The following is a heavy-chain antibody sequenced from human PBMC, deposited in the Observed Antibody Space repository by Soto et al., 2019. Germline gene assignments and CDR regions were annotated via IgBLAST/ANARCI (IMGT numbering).Heavy chain of an antibody. V-gene: IGHV5-51*01. D-gene: IGHD1-7*01. Sequence: AESVITFCDVSGYSFASYCIGWVLQMPGKGLEWMGIIYHTNSDTRYSPSFQGQVTISADKSINTAYLQWSSLKASDTAVYYCARLPYNWNYPDSYYYGMDVWGQGTPVTVSS. CDR1: GYSFASYC. J-gene: IGHJ6*01. CDR2: IYHTNSDT. CDR3: ARLPYNWNYPDSYYYGMDV.